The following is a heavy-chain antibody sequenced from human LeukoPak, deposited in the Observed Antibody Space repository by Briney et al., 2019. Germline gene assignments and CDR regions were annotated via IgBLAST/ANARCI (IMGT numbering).Heavy chain of an antibody. CDR3: ARAAYDSSGYLNNWFDP. J-gene: IGHJ5*02. CDR1: GDSVSSNSAA. Sequence: PSHTLSLTCAISGDSVSSNSAAWNWIRQSPSRGLEWLGRTYYRSKWYNDYAVSVKSRITINPDTSKNQFSLQLNSVTPEDTAVYYCARAAYDSSGYLNNWFDPWGQGTLVTVSS. CDR2: TYYRSKWYN. D-gene: IGHD3-22*01. V-gene: IGHV6-1*01.